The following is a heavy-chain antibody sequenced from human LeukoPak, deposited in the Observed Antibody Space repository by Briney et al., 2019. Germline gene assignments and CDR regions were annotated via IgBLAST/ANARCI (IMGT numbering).Heavy chain of an antibody. CDR1: GFTFSSYS. D-gene: IGHD5-18*01. Sequence: GGSLRLSCAASGFTFSSYSMDWVRRAPGKGLEWVSSTTSSSTYIYYADSVRGRFTISRDNAKNSLYLQMNSLRAEDTAVYYCARVRAGYSYGYGAFDIWGQGTMVTVSS. CDR2: TTSSSTYI. J-gene: IGHJ3*02. CDR3: ARVRAGYSYGYGAFDI. V-gene: IGHV3-21*01.